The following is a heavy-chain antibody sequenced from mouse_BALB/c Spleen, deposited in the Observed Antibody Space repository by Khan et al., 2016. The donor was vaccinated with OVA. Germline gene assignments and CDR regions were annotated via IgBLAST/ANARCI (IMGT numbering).Heavy chain of an antibody. J-gene: IGHJ3*01. V-gene: IGHV5-17*02. D-gene: IGHD4-1*01. CDR2: ISSDSITL. CDR3: AGGNWAWFAY. Sequence: EVELVESGGGLVQPGGSRKLACAASGFTFSSFGMHWVRQAPEKGLEWVAYISSDSITLYYADTVKGRFTISRYNPRNTLFLQMTSLRSEDTAMYYCAGGNWAWFAYWGQGTLVTVSA. CDR1: GFTFSSFG.